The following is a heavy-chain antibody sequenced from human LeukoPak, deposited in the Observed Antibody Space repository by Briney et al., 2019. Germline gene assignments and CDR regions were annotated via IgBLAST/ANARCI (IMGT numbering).Heavy chain of an antibody. CDR3: ATDHCSSTSCYPLDP. Sequence: GASVKVSCKVSGYTLTELSMHWVRQAPGKGLEGMGGFDPEDGETIYAQKFQGRVTMTEDTSTDTAYMELSSLRSEDTAVYYCATDHCSSTSCYPLDPWGQGTLVTVSS. CDR2: FDPEDGET. J-gene: IGHJ5*02. V-gene: IGHV1-24*01. D-gene: IGHD2-2*01. CDR1: GYTLTELS.